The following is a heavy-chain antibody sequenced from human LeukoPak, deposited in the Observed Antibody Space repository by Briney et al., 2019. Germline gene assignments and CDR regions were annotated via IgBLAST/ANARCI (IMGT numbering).Heavy chain of an antibody. Sequence: GGSLRLSCAASGFTFDDYAMHWVRQAPGKGLEWVSGISWNSGSIGYADSVKDRFTISRDNAKNSLYLQMNSLRAEDTALYYCAKSSYYYDSSGTPFDYWGQGTLVTVSS. J-gene: IGHJ4*02. CDR3: AKSSYYYDSSGTPFDY. CDR2: ISWNSGSI. V-gene: IGHV3-9*01. CDR1: GFTFDDYA. D-gene: IGHD3-22*01.